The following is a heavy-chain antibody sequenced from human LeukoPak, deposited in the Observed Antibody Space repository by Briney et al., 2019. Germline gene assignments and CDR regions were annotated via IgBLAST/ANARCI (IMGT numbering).Heavy chain of an antibody. CDR2: ISSSSSYI. CDR3: ARTYSGYDGYFDY. J-gene: IGHJ4*02. Sequence: GGSLRLSCAASGFTFSSYSMNWVRQAPGKGLEWVSSISSSSSYIYYADSVKGRFTISRDNAKNSLYLQMNSLRAEDTAVYYCARTYSGYDGYFDYWGQGTLVTVSS. CDR1: GFTFSSYS. V-gene: IGHV3-21*01. D-gene: IGHD5-12*01.